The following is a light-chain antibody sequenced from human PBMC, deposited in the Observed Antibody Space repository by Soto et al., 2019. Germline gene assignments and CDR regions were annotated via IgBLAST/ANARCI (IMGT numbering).Light chain of an antibody. CDR2: INSDGSH. Sequence: QSVLTQSPSASASLGASVKLTCTLSSGHTNYAIAWYQQQPEKGPRFLMKINSDGSHSKGDGIPDRFSGSRSGAERYLTISSLQSEDEADYYCQAWATGIRVFGGGTKLTVL. CDR1: SGHTNYA. CDR3: QAWATGIRV. J-gene: IGLJ2*01. V-gene: IGLV4-69*02.